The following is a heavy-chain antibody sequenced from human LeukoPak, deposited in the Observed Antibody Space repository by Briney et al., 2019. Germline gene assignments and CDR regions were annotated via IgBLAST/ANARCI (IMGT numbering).Heavy chain of an antibody. CDR2: ISAYNGNT. Sequence: AASVKVSCKASGYTFTSYGISWVRQAPGQGLEWMGWISAYNGNTNYAQKLQGRVTMTTDTSTSTAYMELRSLRSDDTAVYYCARDRYDSSGYYYNWFDPWGQGTLVTVSS. J-gene: IGHJ5*02. V-gene: IGHV1-18*01. D-gene: IGHD3-22*01. CDR1: GYTFTSYG. CDR3: ARDRYDSSGYYYNWFDP.